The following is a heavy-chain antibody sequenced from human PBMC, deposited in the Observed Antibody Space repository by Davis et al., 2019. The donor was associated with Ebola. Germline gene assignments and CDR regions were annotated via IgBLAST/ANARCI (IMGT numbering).Heavy chain of an antibody. V-gene: IGHV3-15*01. CDR1: GFTFSNAW. J-gene: IGHJ4*02. CDR2: IKSKTDGGTT. Sequence: GESLKISCAASGFTFSNAWMSWVRQAPGKGLEWVGRIKSKTDGGTTDYAAPVKGRFTISSDDSKNTLYLQMNSLKTEDTAVYYCTTSTYYYDSSGYYSEYWGQGTLVTVSS. CDR3: TTSTYYYDSSGYYSEY. D-gene: IGHD3-22*01.